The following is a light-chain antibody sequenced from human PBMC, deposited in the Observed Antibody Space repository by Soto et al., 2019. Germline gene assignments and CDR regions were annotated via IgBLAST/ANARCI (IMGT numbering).Light chain of an antibody. CDR1: SSNIGSNY. V-gene: IGLV1-47*02. CDR3: AAWDDSLSGYV. Sequence: QSALTQPPSASGTPGQRVTISCSGSSSNIGSNYVYWYQQLPGTAHKLLIYSNNQRPSGVPDRFSGSKSGTSASLAISGLRSEDEADYYCAAWDDSLSGYVFGTGTKVTV. CDR2: SNN. J-gene: IGLJ1*01.